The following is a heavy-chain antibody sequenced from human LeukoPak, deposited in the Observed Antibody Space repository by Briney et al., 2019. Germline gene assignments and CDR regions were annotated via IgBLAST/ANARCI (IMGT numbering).Heavy chain of an antibody. CDR1: WFTFSSYS. J-gene: IGHJ4*02. V-gene: IGHV3-48*01. CDR3: ARESWRGYCSSTSCYEADY. Sequence: GSLRLSCEASWFTFSSYSMNWVRQAPVKGLEWVSFSSSSSSCTIYYADSVKGRFTISRDNAKNSLYLQMNSLRAEDTAVYYCARESWRGYCSSTSCYEADYWGQGTLVTVSS. CDR2: SSSSSSCTI. D-gene: IGHD2-2*01.